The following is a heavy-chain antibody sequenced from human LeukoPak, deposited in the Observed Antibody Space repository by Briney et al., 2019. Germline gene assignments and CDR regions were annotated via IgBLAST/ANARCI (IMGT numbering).Heavy chain of an antibody. D-gene: IGHD6-19*01. J-gene: IGHJ4*02. Sequence: GGSLRLSCAASGFTFSSYAMSWVRQAPGKGLEWVSAISGSGGSTYYADSVKGRFTISRDNSKNTLYLQMNSLRAEDTAVYYCAKDPPGPPLIAVAAPDYWGQGTLVTVSS. CDR3: AKDPPGPPLIAVAAPDY. CDR2: ISGSGGST. CDR1: GFTFSSYA. V-gene: IGHV3-23*01.